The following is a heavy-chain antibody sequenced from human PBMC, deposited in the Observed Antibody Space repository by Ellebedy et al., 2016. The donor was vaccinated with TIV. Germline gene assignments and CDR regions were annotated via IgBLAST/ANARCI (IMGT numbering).Heavy chain of an antibody. J-gene: IGHJ6*02. CDR1: GFTFSSYW. D-gene: IGHD7-27*01. V-gene: IGHV3-7*01. CDR3: VRDSELGFV. Sequence: PGGSLRLSCAASGFTFSSYWMSWVRQAPGKGLEWVANIKQDGSDKSYVYSVKGRFTISRDNARKSLYLQMNSLRVADTAVYYCVRDSELGFVWGQGTTVTVSS. CDR2: IKQDGSDK.